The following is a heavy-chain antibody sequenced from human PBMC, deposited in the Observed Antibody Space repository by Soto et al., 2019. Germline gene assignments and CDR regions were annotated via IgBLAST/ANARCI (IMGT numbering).Heavy chain of an antibody. CDR2: IAPTASLP. CDR1: GYIFTTYC. CDR3: ARHYWSEQRYGMDV. D-gene: IGHD1-1*01. Sequence: PGESLKISCRVSGYIFTTYCLAWVRQMPGKGLEWMGIIAPTASLPNDSAPFHGHVNIEADKSIPSAYRQWSSPKASDTAVYYCARHYWSEQRYGMDVWGQGTTVTVSS. V-gene: IGHV5-10-1*01. J-gene: IGHJ6*02.